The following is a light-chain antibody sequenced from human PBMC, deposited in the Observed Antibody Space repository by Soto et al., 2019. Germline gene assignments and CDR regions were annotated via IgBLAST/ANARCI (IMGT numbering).Light chain of an antibody. CDR2: GAS. CDR1: QGVSIIY. J-gene: IGKJ5*01. CDR3: QQYGSSPIT. V-gene: IGKV3-20*01. Sequence: EIVLTQSPGTLSSSPGERATLSCRASQGVSIIYLAWYQQKPGQAPRRLIYGASSRATGIPDRFSGSGSGTDFTLTISRLEPEDFAVYYCQQYGSSPITFGQGTRLEI.